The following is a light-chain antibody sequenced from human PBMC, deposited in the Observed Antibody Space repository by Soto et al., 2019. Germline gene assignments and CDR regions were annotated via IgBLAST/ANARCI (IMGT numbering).Light chain of an antibody. CDR1: QSISTY. V-gene: IGKV1-39*01. CDR3: QHGYSTPLP. Sequence: IQMTQSPSALSASVGDRVTITCGASQSISTYLHWYQQKPGKAPNLLIYAASTLQSGVPSRFSGSGSRTDFTLTISSLQHEDFATYFCQHGYSTPLPFGGVTKVHIK. J-gene: IGKJ4*01. CDR2: AAS.